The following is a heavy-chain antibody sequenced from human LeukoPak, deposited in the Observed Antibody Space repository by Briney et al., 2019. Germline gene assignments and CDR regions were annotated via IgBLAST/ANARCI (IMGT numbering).Heavy chain of an antibody. D-gene: IGHD6-6*01. CDR2: IYYSGST. J-gene: IGHJ5*02. CDR3: AREVIAARHRSPNWFDP. CDR1: GGSISSSSYY. Sequence: PSETLSLTCTVSGGSISSSSYYWGWIRQPPGKGLEWIGSIYYSGSTYYNPSLKSRVTISVDTSKNQFSLKLSSVTAADTAVYYCAREVIAARHRSPNWFDPWGQGTLVTVSS. V-gene: IGHV4-39*07.